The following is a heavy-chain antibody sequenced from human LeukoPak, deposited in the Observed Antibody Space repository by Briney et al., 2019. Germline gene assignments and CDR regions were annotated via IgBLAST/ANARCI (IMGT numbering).Heavy chain of an antibody. CDR3: ARVITGSALRAWYFDL. J-gene: IGHJ2*01. D-gene: IGHD1-20*01. V-gene: IGHV4-59*01. CDR1: GGSISSYY. Sequence: PSETLSLTCTVSGGSISSYYWSWIRQPPGKGLEWIGYIYHSGSTNYNPSLKSRVTISVDTSKNQFSLKLSAVTAADTAVYYCARVITGSALRAWYFDLWGRDTLVTVSS. CDR2: IYHSGST.